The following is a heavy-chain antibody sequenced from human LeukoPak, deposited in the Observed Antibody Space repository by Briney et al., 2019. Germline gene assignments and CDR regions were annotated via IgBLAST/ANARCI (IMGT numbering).Heavy chain of an antibody. Sequence: PGGSLRLSCAASGFNFSSYSMNWVRQAPGKGLEWVSYISSSSGTILYADSVKGRFTISRDNAKNSLYLQMNSLRAEDTAVYYCARGDYFDDSASPVDYWGQGTLVTVSS. V-gene: IGHV3-48*01. CDR1: GFNFSSYS. CDR3: ARGDYFDDSASPVDY. J-gene: IGHJ4*02. D-gene: IGHD2/OR15-2a*01. CDR2: ISSSSGTI.